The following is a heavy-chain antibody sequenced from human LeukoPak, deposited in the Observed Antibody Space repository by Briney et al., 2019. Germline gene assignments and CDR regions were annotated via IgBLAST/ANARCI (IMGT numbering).Heavy chain of an antibody. Sequence: PGESLKISCKGSGYSFSAYWIGWVRQMPGKDLEWMGVIYPSDSDTRYSPSFQGQVTISADKSSSTAYLQWRSLKASDTAIYYCARHGVEGYNYHYYYGMDVWGQGTPVTVSS. CDR2: IYPSDSDT. D-gene: IGHD5-24*01. V-gene: IGHV5-51*01. J-gene: IGHJ6*02. CDR3: ARHGVEGYNYHYYYGMDV. CDR1: GYSFSAYW.